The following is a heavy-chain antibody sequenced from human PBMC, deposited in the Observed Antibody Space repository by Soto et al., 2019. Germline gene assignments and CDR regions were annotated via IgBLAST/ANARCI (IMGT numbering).Heavy chain of an antibody. CDR3: ARVRQLVVYFHYYMDV. J-gene: IGHJ6*03. D-gene: IGHD6-6*01. Sequence: QVQLLQSGAEVKKPGASVKVSCKASGYTFTNYGITWVRQAPGQGLEWMGWISAYNGDTHYTQRLQGRVTMTTDTSTSTAYMELRGLRSDDTAVYYCARVRQLVVYFHYYMDVWGKGTKGAVSS. V-gene: IGHV1-18*01. CDR2: ISAYNGDT. CDR1: GYTFTNYG.